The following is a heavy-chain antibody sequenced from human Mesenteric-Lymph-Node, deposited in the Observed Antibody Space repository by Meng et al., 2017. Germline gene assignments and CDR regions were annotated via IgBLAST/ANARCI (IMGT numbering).Heavy chain of an antibody. CDR2: IYSSGST. Sequence: QVQLQESGPGLVKPSQTLSLTCTVSGGSISSGDYYWSWIRQPPGKGLEWIGYIYSSGSTYYNPSLKSRITISVDTSKNQFSLRLTSGTAAETVVYYWAGDRRGVATVDYSGQGTLVTVSS. CDR1: GGSISSGDYY. D-gene: IGHD5-12*01. J-gene: IGHJ4*02. CDR3: AGDRRGVATVDY. V-gene: IGHV4-30-4*01.